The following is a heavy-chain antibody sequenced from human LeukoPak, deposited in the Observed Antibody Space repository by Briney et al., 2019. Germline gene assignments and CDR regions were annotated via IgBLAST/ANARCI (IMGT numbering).Heavy chain of an antibody. J-gene: IGHJ4*02. CDR2: ISSSSSTI. V-gene: IGHV3-48*01. Sequence: GGSLRLSCAASGFTFSSYTMNWVRQAPGKGLEWVSYISSSSSTIYYADSVKGRFTISRDNAKNSLYLQMNRLRAEDTAVYYCARGLDYWSQGTLVTVSS. CDR1: GFTFSSYT. CDR3: ARGLDY.